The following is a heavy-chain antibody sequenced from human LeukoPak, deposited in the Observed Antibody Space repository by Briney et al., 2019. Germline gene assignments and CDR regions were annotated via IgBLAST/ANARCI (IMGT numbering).Heavy chain of an antibody. CDR1: GFTFGDYA. D-gene: IGHD3-22*01. V-gene: IGHV3-30*02. Sequence: PGGSLRLSCTASGFTFGDYAMSWFRQAPGKGLEWVAFIRYDGSNKYYADSVKGRFTISRDNSKNTLYLQMNSLRAEDTAVYYCAKPLKPYYYDSSGYYYYFDYWGQGTLVTVSS. CDR2: IRYDGSNK. J-gene: IGHJ4*02. CDR3: AKPLKPYYYDSSGYYYYFDY.